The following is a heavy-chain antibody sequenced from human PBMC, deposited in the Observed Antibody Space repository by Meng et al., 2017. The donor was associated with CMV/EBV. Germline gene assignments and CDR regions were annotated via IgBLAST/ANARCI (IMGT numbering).Heavy chain of an antibody. Sequence: QVQLVQSGAEGKKPXXSVKFSCKASGYTFTGYYMHWVRQAPGQGLEWMGWINPNSGGTNYAQKFQGRVTMTRDTSISTAYMELSRLRSDDTAVYYCARSGRSSSWYGGSVEYWFDPWGQGTLVTVSS. V-gene: IGHV1-2*02. CDR2: INPNSGGT. CDR1: GYTFTGYY. D-gene: IGHD6-13*01. J-gene: IGHJ5*02. CDR3: ARSGRSSSWYGGSVEYWFDP.